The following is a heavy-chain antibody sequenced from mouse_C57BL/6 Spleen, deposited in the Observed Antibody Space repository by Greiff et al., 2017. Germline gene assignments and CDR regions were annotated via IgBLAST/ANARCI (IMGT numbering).Heavy chain of an antibody. CDR3: ARSDYGSSYVGWYFDV. CDR2: IDPNSGGT. CDR1: GYTFTSYW. Sequence: VQLQQSGAELVKPGASVKLSCKASGYTFTSYWMHWVKQRPGRGLEWIGRIDPNSGGTKYNEKFKSQATLTVDKPSSTAYMQLSSLTSEDSSVYYCARSDYGSSYVGWYFDVWGTGTTVTVAS. J-gene: IGHJ1*03. D-gene: IGHD1-1*01. V-gene: IGHV1-72*01.